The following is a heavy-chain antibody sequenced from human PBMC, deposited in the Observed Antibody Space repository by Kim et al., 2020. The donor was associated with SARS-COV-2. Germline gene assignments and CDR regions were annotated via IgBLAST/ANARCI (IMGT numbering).Heavy chain of an antibody. V-gene: IGHV4-34*01. D-gene: IGHD3-10*01. Sequence: NSNPSLKSRVTISVDTSKNQFSLKLSSVTAADTAVYYCARGNRYGSGLDYWGQGTLVTVSS. CDR3: ARGNRYGSGLDY. J-gene: IGHJ4*02.